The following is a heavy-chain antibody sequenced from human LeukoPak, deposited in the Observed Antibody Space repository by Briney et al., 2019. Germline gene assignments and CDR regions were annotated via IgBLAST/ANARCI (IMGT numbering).Heavy chain of an antibody. J-gene: IGHJ4*02. CDR1: GYTFTSYA. CDR2: INAGNGNT. V-gene: IGHV1-3*01. D-gene: IGHD3-22*01. CDR3: ARNSRWDYYDSSGYYYDY. Sequence: ASVKVSCKASGYTFTSYAMHWVRQAPGQRLEWMGWINAGNGNTKYSQKFQGRVTITRDTSASTAYMELSSLRSEDTAVYYCARNSRWDYYDSSGYYYDYWGQGTLVTVSS.